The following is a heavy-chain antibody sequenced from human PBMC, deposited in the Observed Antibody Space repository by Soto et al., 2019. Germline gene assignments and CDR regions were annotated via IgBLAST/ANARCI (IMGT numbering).Heavy chain of an antibody. V-gene: IGHV1-69*01. D-gene: IGHD1-26*01. Sequence: QVQLVQSGAEVKKPGSSVKVSCKASGGTFSSYAISWVRQAPGQGLEWMGGIIPIFGTANYAQKFQGRVTITADESTSTAYRELRSLRSEETAVYYCARDAGIYYGMDVWGQGTTVTVSS. CDR1: GGTFSSYA. CDR3: ARDAGIYYGMDV. J-gene: IGHJ6*02. CDR2: IIPIFGTA.